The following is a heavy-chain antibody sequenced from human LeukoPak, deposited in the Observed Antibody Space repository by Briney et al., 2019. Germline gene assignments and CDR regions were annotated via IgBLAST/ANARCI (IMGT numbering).Heavy chain of an antibody. CDR3: ARDSTSGNIIDY. V-gene: IGHV4-31*03. CDR2: IYYSGST. D-gene: IGHD3-10*01. J-gene: IGHJ4*02. CDR1: GDSIISGGYY. Sequence: SETLSLTSTVFGDSIISGGYYWSWIRQHPGKGLEWIGYIYYSGSTYYNPSLKSRVTISVDTSKNQFSLRLNSVTAADTAVYYCARDSTSGNIIDYWGQGTLVTVSS.